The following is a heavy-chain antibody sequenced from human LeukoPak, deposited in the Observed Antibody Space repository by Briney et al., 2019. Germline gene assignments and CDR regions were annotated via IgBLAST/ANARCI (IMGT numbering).Heavy chain of an antibody. V-gene: IGHV3-23*01. Sequence: GGSLRLSCAASGFTFSNNVMSWVRQAPGKGLEWVSAISGSGDNTNYGDSVQGRFTISRDNSKNRLYLQMNSLRVEDTAVYYCARRGSYFGGFDYWGQGTLVSVPS. D-gene: IGHD1-26*01. CDR1: GFTFSNNV. CDR2: ISGSGDNT. CDR3: ARRGSYFGGFDY. J-gene: IGHJ4*02.